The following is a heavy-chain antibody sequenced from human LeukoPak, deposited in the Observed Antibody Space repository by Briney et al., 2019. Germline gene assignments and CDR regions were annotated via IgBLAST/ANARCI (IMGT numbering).Heavy chain of an antibody. CDR2: ISSSSSYI. D-gene: IGHD3-22*01. J-gene: IGHJ4*02. CDR3: ARGDSSGYFGVVDY. CDR1: GFTFSSYS. Sequence: GGSLRLSCAASGFTFSSYSMNWVRQAPGKGLEWVSSISSSSSYIYYAGSVKGRFTISRDNAKNSLYLQMNSLRAEDTAVYYCARGDSSGYFGVVDYWGQGTLVTVSS. V-gene: IGHV3-21*01.